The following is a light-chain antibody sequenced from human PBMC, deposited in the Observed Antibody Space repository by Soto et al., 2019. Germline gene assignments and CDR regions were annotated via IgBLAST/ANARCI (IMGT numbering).Light chain of an antibody. J-gene: IGKJ5*01. CDR1: QSVSSH. Sequence: TQSPATLSVSPGEGATVSCRASQSVSSHLAWYQQTPGKAPNLLMYAASTLQSGVPSRFSGGESGTEYTLTISSLQPEDSATYYCQQLYIFPLTFGQGTRLEIK. CDR3: QQLYIFPLT. V-gene: IGKV1-9*01. CDR2: AAS.